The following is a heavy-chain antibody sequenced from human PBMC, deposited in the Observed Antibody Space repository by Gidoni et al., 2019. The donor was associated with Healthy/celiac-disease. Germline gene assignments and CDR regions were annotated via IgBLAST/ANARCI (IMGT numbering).Heavy chain of an antibody. CDR3: ARGSTRQWLVGAVDY. CDR2: INTNTGNP. D-gene: IGHD6-19*01. CDR1: GYTFTSYA. J-gene: IGHJ4*02. V-gene: IGHV7-4-1*02. Sequence: QVQLVQSGSELKKPGASVKVPGTASGYTFTSYAMNWVRQAPGKGLEWMGWINTNTGNPTYAQGFTGRFVFSLDTSVSTAYLQISSLKAEDTAGYYCARGSTRQWLVGAVDYWGQGTLVTVSS.